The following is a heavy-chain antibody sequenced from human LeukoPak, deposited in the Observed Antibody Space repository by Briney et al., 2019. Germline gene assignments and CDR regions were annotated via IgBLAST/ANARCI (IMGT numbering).Heavy chain of an antibody. Sequence: SETLSLTCTVSGGSISSGGYYWSWIRQHPGKGLEWIGYIYYSGSTYYNPSLKSRVTISVDTSKNQFSLKLSSVTAADTAVYYCARVGDSSGYINFDYWGQGALVTVSS. J-gene: IGHJ4*02. V-gene: IGHV4-31*03. CDR3: ARVGDSSGYINFDY. CDR1: GGSISSGGYY. D-gene: IGHD3-22*01. CDR2: IYYSGST.